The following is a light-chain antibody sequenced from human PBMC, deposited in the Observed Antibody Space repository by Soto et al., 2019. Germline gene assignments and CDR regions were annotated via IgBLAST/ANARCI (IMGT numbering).Light chain of an antibody. CDR2: RVS. J-gene: IGKJ1*01. CDR1: ESLLYNDGVTY. V-gene: IGKV2-30*01. Sequence: DVLMTQSPVSLPVGLGQPASISCRSSESLLYNDGVTYLNWFQQRPGQSPKRLIYRVSNRDSGVPDRFGGSGSGANFTLKLSSVEAEDEGIYYCMQGTYWPRTFGQGTKVEVK. CDR3: MQGTYWPRT.